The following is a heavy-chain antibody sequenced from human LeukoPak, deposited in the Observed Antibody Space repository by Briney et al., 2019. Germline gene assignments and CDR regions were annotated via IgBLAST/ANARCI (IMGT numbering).Heavy chain of an antibody. Sequence: GESLKISCQGSGYTFTSYWIGWVRQMPGKGLEWMGIIYPGDSETRYSPSFQGQVTISADKSISTVYLQWSSLQASDTAMYYCARRSSGWYLDYWGQGTLVTVSS. D-gene: IGHD6-19*01. CDR2: IYPGDSET. J-gene: IGHJ4*02. CDR3: ARRSSGWYLDY. V-gene: IGHV5-51*01. CDR1: GYTFTSYW.